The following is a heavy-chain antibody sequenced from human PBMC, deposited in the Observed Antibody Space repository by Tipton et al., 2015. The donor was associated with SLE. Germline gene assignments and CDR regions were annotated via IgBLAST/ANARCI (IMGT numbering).Heavy chain of an antibody. CDR1: GGSFSGYY. V-gene: IGHV4-34*01. J-gene: IGHJ3*02. Sequence: TLSLTCAVYGGSFSGYYWNWIRQPPGKGLEWIGEINHSGSTNYNPSLKSRVTISIDTSKNQFSLKLTSVTAVDTAVYYCASPGDYNRGAFIIWGQGTMVTVSS. CDR3: ASPGDYNRGAFII. D-gene: IGHD4-17*01. CDR2: INHSGST.